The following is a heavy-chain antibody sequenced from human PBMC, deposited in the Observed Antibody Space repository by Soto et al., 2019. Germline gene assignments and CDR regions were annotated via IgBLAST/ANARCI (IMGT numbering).Heavy chain of an antibody. D-gene: IGHD2-15*01. J-gene: IGHJ4*02. Sequence: GASGKVSCKASGYTFTSYARDWVRQAPGQRLEWMGWINAGNGNTKYSQKFQGRVTITRDTSISTAYMELSRLRSDDTAVYYCARVYCSGGSCGFDYWGQGTLVTVSS. V-gene: IGHV1-3*01. CDR1: GYTFTSYA. CDR3: ARVYCSGGSCGFDY. CDR2: INAGNGNT.